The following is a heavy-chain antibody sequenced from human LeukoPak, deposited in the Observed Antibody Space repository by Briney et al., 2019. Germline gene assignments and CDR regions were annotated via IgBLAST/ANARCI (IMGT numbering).Heavy chain of an antibody. J-gene: IGHJ4*02. V-gene: IGHV4-61*02. CDR2: IYTSGST. D-gene: IGHD5-18*01. CDR3: ARVSGYSYGGNDY. Sequence: TSQTLSLTCTVSGGSISSGSYYWSWIRQPAGKGLEWIGRIYTSGSTNYNPSLKSRVTISVDTSKNQFSLKLSSVTAADTAVYYCARVSGYSYGGNDYWGQGTLVTVSS. CDR1: GGSISSGSYY.